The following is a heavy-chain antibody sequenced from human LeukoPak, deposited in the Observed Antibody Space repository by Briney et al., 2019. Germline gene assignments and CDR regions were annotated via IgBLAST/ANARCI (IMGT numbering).Heavy chain of an antibody. J-gene: IGHJ5*02. CDR1: GGSISSYY. V-gene: IGHV4-59*01. CDR2: IYYSGST. Sequence: SETLSPTCTVSGGSISSYYWSWIRQPPGKGLEWIGYIYYSGSTNYNPSLKSRVTISVDTSKNQFSLKLSSVTAADTAVYYCARNIVATSGWFDPWGQGTLVTVSS. CDR3: ARNIVATSGWFDP. D-gene: IGHD5-12*01.